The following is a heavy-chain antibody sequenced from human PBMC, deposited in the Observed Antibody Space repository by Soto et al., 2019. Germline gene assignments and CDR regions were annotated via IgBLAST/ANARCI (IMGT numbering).Heavy chain of an antibody. CDR2: ISYSGST. D-gene: IGHD5-18*01. Sequence: PSETLSLTCTVSGGSISSGNYYWSWIRQPPGKGLEWIGFISYSGSTYYSLSLKSRVTISVDTSKNQFSLNLSFVTAADTAVYYCATMGTRATGLYFFAYWGQGTLVPVSS. J-gene: IGHJ4*02. CDR3: ATMGTRATGLYFFAY. CDR1: GGSISSGNYY. V-gene: IGHV4-30-4*01.